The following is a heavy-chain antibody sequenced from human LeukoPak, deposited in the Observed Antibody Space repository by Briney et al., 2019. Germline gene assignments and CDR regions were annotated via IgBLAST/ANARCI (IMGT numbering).Heavy chain of an antibody. CDR3: ARDRYLAAAGHFDS. CDR1: GYSLSSGYF. Sequence: SETLSLTCTVSGYSLSSGYFWGWIRQPPGKGREWIGSVYHSGSTYYNPSLKSRVTISLDTSKNQLSLKLRSVTAADTAVYFCARDRYLAAAGHFDSWGQGTLVTVSS. V-gene: IGHV4-38-2*02. CDR2: VYHSGST. J-gene: IGHJ4*02. D-gene: IGHD6-13*01.